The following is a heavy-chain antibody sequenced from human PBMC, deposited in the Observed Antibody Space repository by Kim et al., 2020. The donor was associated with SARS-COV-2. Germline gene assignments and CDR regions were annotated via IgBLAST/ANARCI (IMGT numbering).Heavy chain of an antibody. CDR1: GYTLTELS. D-gene: IGHD3-22*01. CDR2: FDPEDGET. Sequence: ASVKVSCKVSGYTLTELSMHWVRQAPGKGLEWMGGFDPEDGETIYAQKFQGRVTMTEDTSTDTAYMELSSLRSEDTAVYYCATPPHYYDSSGYNDAFDIWGQGTMVTVSS. J-gene: IGHJ3*02. V-gene: IGHV1-24*01. CDR3: ATPPHYYDSSGYNDAFDI.